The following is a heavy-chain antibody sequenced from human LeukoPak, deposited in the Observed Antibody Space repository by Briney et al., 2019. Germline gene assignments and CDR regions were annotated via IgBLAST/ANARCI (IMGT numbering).Heavy chain of an antibody. D-gene: IGHD3-3*01. Sequence: RASETLSLSCASAGGSISSSFGTWIRMPRGNGVEWSGNIPRGCGTRYNPSLKSRVPIFLDMSKNQISLELSSLTAADTAVYYCARATNDAWSGHYTGGYYYMDVWGKGTTVTVSS. CDR2: IPRGCGT. CDR1: GGSISSSF. J-gene: IGHJ6*03. V-gene: IGHV4-59*13. CDR3: ARATNDAWSGHYTGGYYYMDV.